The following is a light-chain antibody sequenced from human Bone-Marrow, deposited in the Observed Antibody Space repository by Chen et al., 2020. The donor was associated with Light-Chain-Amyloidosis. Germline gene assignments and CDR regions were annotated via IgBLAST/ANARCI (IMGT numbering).Light chain of an antibody. V-gene: IGLV3-25*03. CDR1: DLPTKY. Sequence: YELTQPPSVSVSPGQTARITCSGDDLPTKYAYWYQQKPGQAPVLVIHRDTERPSGISERFSGSSSGTTATLAISGVQAEDAADYHCQSADSSGTYEVIFGGGTKLTVL. CDR2: RDT. CDR3: QSADSSGTYEVI. J-gene: IGLJ2*01.